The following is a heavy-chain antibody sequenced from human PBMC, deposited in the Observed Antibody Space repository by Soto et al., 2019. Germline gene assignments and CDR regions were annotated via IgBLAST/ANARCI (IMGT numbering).Heavy chain of an antibody. J-gene: IGHJ6*02. V-gene: IGHV4-34*01. CDR2: INHSGST. Sequence: SETLSLTCAVYGGSFSGYYWSWIRQPPGKGLEWIGEINHSGSTNYNPSLKSRVTISVDTSKNQFSLKLSSVTAADTAVYYCARVRRDGYRAQIYYYYGMDVWGQGTTVTVSS. D-gene: IGHD5-12*01. CDR1: GGSFSGYY. CDR3: ARVRRDGYRAQIYYYYGMDV.